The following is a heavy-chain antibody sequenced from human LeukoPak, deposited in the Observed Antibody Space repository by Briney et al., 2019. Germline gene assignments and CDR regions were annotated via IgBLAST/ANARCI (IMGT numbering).Heavy chain of an antibody. D-gene: IGHD4-23*01. J-gene: IGHJ4*02. V-gene: IGHV4-39*01. CDR3: ARQGYGGNYDFDY. CDR2: IYYSGST. CDR1: GGSISSSSYY. Sequence: PSETLSLTCTVSGGSISSSSYYWGWIRQPPGKGLEWIGSIYYSGSTYYNPSLKSRVTISVDTSKNQFSLKLSSVTAADTAVYYCARQGYGGNYDFDYWGQGTLVTVS.